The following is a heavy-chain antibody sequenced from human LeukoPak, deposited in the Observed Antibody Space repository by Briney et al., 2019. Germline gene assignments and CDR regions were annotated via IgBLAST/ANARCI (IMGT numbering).Heavy chain of an antibody. V-gene: IGHV3-7*01. J-gene: IGHJ4*02. CDR3: ANGDGFDY. CDR2: IKQDGSEK. D-gene: IGHD5-24*01. CDR1: GFTFSTYW. Sequence: GESLKISCATSGFTFSTYWMSWVRQVPGKGLEWVANIKQDGSEKYYADSVTGRFTISRDNAKNLLYLQMNSLRVEDTAVYYCANGDGFDYWGQGTLVTVSS.